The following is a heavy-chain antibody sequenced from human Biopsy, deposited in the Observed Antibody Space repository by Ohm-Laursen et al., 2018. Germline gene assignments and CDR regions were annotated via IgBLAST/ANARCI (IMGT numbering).Heavy chain of an antibody. V-gene: IGHV1-2*02. Sequence: VASVKVSCKASGYTFTGQYLHWVRQVPGQGLEWMGWINPHSGTTKFAQDFQGRVTMTRDTSITTAYMELRRLRSDDTVVYYCAKGQDLRGGAEYFQHWGQGALVTVSS. CDR3: AKGQDLRGGAEYFQH. CDR2: INPHSGTT. D-gene: IGHD2-15*01. CDR1: GYTFTGQY. J-gene: IGHJ1*01.